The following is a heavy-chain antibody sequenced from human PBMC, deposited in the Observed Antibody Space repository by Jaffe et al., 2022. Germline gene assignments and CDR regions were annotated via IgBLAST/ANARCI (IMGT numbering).Heavy chain of an antibody. CDR1: GYSISSGYY. V-gene: IGHV4-38-2*01. J-gene: IGHJ4*02. D-gene: IGHD6-13*01. CDR3: ARLGGYSSSWYRKGFDY. CDR2: IYHSGST. Sequence: QVQLQESGPGLVKPSETLSLTCAVSGYSISSGYYWGWIRQPPGKGLEWIGSIYHSGSTYYNPSLKSRVTISVDTSKNQFSLKLSSVTAADTAVYYCARLGGYSSSWYRKGFDYWGQGTLVTVSS.